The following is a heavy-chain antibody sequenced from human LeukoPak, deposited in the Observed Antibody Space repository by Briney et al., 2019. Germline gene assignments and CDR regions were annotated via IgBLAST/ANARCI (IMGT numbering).Heavy chain of an antibody. J-gene: IGHJ6*02. V-gene: IGHV3-23*01. D-gene: IGHD3-10*01. CDR2: ISGSGGST. Sequence: PGGSLRLSCAASGFTFSSYAMSWVRQAPGKGLEWVSAISGSGGSTYYADSVEGRFTISRDNSKNTLYLQMNSLRAEDTAVYYCAKDLRAGFGELLFPYYYGMDVWGQGTTVTVSS. CDR3: AKDLRAGFGELLFPYYYGMDV. CDR1: GFTFSSYA.